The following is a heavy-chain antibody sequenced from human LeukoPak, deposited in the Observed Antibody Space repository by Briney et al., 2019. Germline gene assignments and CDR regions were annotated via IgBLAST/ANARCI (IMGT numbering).Heavy chain of an antibody. V-gene: IGHV3-7*01. J-gene: IGHJ6*03. CDR2: INQDGSEK. Sequence: GGSLRLSCAASGFTFSNYWRSWVRQAPGKGLEWVANINQDGSEKYYVDSVQGRFTISRDNAKNSLYLQMHSLRAEDTAVYYCARGSKGPTYYYYSMDVWGKGTTVTISS. CDR1: GFTFSNYW. CDR3: ARGSKGPTYYYYSMDV.